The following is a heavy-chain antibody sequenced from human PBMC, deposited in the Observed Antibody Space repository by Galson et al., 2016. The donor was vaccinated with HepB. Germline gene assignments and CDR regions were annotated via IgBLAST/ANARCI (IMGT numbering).Heavy chain of an antibody. CDR3: AKGYGLWDY. J-gene: IGHJ4*02. CDR2: ISGDGGGT. D-gene: IGHD5-18*01. CDR1: GFTFSSYA. V-gene: IGHV3-23*01. Sequence: SLRLSCAASGFTFSSYAMSWVRQAPGKGLEWVSSISGDGGGTYYADSVKGRFTISRDNSKNTLYLQMNSLRAEDTAVYYCAKGYGLWDYWGQGTLVTVSS.